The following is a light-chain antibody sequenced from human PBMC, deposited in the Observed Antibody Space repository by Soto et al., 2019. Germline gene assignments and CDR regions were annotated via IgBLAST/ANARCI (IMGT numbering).Light chain of an antibody. J-gene: IGKJ1*01. CDR3: QQYNGYRT. V-gene: IGKV1-5*03. CDR1: QSISSW. Sequence: DIQMTQSPSTLSASVGDRVTITCRASQSISSWLAWYQQKPGKAPKLLIYQASNLESGVPSRFSGSGSGTEFTLTISSLQPDDFATYYCQQYNGYRTFGQGTKVEIK. CDR2: QAS.